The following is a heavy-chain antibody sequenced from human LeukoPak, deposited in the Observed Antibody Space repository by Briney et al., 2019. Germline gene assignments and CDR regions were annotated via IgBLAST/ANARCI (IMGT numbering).Heavy chain of an antibody. CDR1: GYTFTSYD. Sequence: ASVTVSCKASGYTFTSYDINGVRQAPGQGLEWMGWMNPNSGNTDYAQKFQGRVTMTRNTSISTAYMELSSLRSEDTAVYYCARLQYYYDSSGYYYYFDYWGQGTLVTVSS. J-gene: IGHJ4*02. CDR2: MNPNSGNT. D-gene: IGHD3-22*01. CDR3: ARLQYYYDSSGYYYYFDY. V-gene: IGHV1-8*02.